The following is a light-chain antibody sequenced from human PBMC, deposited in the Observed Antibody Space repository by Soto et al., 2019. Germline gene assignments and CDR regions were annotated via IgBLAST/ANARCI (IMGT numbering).Light chain of an antibody. CDR2: AAS. Sequence: IQMTQSPCSVSASVGDRVTSTCRASQGISSWLAWYQPKPGKAPKLLIYAASTLQSGVASRFSGNGSGTDFTLIISSLQPEDSATYYCQQAYSFPISFGQGKRLEIK. CDR1: QGISSW. V-gene: IGKV1D-12*01. J-gene: IGKJ5*01. CDR3: QQAYSFPIS.